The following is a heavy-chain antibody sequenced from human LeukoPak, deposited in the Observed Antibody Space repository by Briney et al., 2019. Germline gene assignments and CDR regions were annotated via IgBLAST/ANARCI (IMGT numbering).Heavy chain of an antibody. D-gene: IGHD6-13*01. CDR3: ARDQGPGTLDY. V-gene: IGHV3-23*01. CDR2: ISGSGGST. Sequence: GGSLRLSCAASGFTFSSYAMSWVRQAPGKGLEWVSAISGSGGSTYYADSVKGRFTISRDNAKNSLYLQMNSLRAEDTAVYYYARDQGPGTLDYWGQGTLVTVSS. J-gene: IGHJ4*02. CDR1: GFTFSSYA.